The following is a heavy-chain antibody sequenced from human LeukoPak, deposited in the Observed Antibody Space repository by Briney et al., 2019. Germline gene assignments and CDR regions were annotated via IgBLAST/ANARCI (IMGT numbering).Heavy chain of an antibody. CDR2: INSDGSST. CDR1: GFTFDDYA. D-gene: IGHD6-13*01. Sequence: PGGSLRLSCAASGFTFDDYAMHWVRQAPGKGLVWVSRINSDGSSTNYADSVKGRFTISKDNAKNTLYLQMNSLRAEDTAVYYCARDLIAAPGTDAFDIWGQGTMVTVSS. CDR3: ARDLIAAPGTDAFDI. J-gene: IGHJ3*02. V-gene: IGHV3-74*01.